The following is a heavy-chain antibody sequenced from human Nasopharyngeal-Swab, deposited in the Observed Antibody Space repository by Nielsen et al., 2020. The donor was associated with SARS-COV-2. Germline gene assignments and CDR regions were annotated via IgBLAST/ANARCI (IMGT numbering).Heavy chain of an antibody. D-gene: IGHD6-6*01. CDR1: GYTFTGYY. CDR3: ARQYSSSSY. V-gene: IGHV1-2*04. CDR2: INPNSGGT. Sequence: ASVKVSCKASGYTFTGYYMHWVRQAPGQGLEWMGWINPNSGGTNYAQKFQGWVTMTRDTSISTAYLQWSSLKASDTAMYYCARQYSSSSYWGQGTLVTVSS. J-gene: IGHJ4*02.